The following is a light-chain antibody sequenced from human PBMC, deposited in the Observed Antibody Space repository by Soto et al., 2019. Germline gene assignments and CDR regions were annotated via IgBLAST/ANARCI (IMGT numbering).Light chain of an antibody. Sequence: EVVMTQSPATLSVSPGERVTLSCRASQSVGSNLAWYQQRPGQAPRLLIYGASTRTTGIPDRFSGSGSGTEFTLTISSLQSEDFAVYYCQQYNNWPPCTFGQGTKLEIK. CDR1: QSVGSN. V-gene: IGKV3-15*01. CDR2: GAS. J-gene: IGKJ2*02. CDR3: QQYNNWPPCT.